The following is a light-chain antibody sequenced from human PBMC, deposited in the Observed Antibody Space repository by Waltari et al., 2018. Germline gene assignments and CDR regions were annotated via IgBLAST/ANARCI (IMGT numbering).Light chain of an antibody. Sequence: QLVLTQSPSASASLGASVKLTCTLGSGHSTNVVAWLQQQPEKGPRFLMKVNSDGSHTKGDEIPDRFSGSSSGAERYLTISSLQSEDETDYYCQTGGHGTWVFGGGTKLTVL. CDR2: VNSDGSH. CDR1: SGHSTNV. J-gene: IGLJ3*02. CDR3: QTGGHGTWV. V-gene: IGLV4-69*01.